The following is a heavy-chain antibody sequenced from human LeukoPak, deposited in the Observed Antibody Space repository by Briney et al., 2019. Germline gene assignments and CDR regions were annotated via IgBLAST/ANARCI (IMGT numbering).Heavy chain of an antibody. V-gene: IGHV3-66*01. CDR3: AIRREAATITGTLAFDI. Sequence: PGGSLRLSCAASGFTVSSNYMSWVRQAPGKGLEWVSVIYSGGSTYYADSVKGRSTISRDNSRNTLYLQMNSLRAEDTAVYYCAIRREAATITGTLAFDIWGQGTMVTVSS. D-gene: IGHD5-24*01. CDR2: IYSGGST. CDR1: GFTVSSNY. J-gene: IGHJ3*02.